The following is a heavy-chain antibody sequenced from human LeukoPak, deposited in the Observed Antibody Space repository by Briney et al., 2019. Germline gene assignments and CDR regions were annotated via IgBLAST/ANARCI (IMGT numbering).Heavy chain of an antibody. V-gene: IGHV3-21*04. CDR3: AKEIWFGGNGAFDI. CDR1: GFTFSSYS. J-gene: IGHJ3*02. CDR2: ISSSSSYI. Sequence: PGGSLRLSCAASGFTFSSYSMNWVRQAPGKGLEWVSSISSSSSYIYYADSVKGRFTISRDNSKNSLYLQMNSLRTEDTALYYCAKEIWFGGNGAFDIWGQGTMVTVSS. D-gene: IGHD3-10*01.